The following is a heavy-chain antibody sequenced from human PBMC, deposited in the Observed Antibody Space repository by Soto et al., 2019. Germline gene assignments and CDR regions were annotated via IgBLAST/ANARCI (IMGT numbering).Heavy chain of an antibody. V-gene: IGHV1-18*01. CDR2: ISACNGNT. Sequence: ASVKVSCKASGYTFTSYGISWVRQAPGQGLEWMGWISACNGNTKYAQKLQGRVTMTTDTSTSTAYMELRSLRSEDTAVYYCARDLSPPSIPALLLDIWGQGTMVTVSS. D-gene: IGHD6-6*01. CDR3: ARDLSPPSIPALLLDI. CDR1: GYTFTSYG. J-gene: IGHJ3*02.